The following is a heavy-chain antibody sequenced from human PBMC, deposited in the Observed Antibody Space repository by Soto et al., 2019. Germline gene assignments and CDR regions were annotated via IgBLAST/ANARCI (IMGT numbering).Heavy chain of an antibody. CDR2: INAGNGNT. CDR1: GYTFTSYD. J-gene: IGHJ6*02. CDR3: ARERETGPHDSSSYYPYGMDV. V-gene: IGHV1-3*01. D-gene: IGHD3-22*01. Sequence: ASVKVSCKASGYTFTSYDMHWVLEAPGQRLEWMGWINAGNGNTKYSQKFQGRVSITRDTSASTAYMELSSLSSEDTAVYYCARERETGPHDSSSYYPYGMDVWGQGTTVTVSS.